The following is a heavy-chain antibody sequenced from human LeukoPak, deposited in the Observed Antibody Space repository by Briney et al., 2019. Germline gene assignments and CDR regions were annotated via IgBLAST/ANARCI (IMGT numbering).Heavy chain of an antibody. J-gene: IGHJ2*01. CDR2: IYPGDSDT. V-gene: IGHV5-51*01. CDR1: GYNFTSYW. D-gene: IGHD1-26*01. CDR3: ARDSKGYFWYFNL. Sequence: GESLKISCKGSGYNFTSYWIGWVRQMPGKGLGWMGIIYPGDSDTRYSPSFQGQVTISADKSISTAYLQWRSLKASDTAMYYCARDSKGYFWYFNLWGRGTLVTVSS.